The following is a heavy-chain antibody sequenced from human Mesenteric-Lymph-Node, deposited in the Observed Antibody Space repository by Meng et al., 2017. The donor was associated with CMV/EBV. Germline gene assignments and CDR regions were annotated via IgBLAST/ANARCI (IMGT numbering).Heavy chain of an antibody. J-gene: IGHJ3*02. D-gene: IGHD3-10*01. CDR2: VYRSGST. CDR1: GYSVSSDSY. Sequence: SETLSLTCSVSGYSVSSDSYWGWSRQPPGKGLDWFGTVYRSGSTYSNPSLKSRVTISVDTSKNKFSLKLSSVTAADTAVYYCARISGGSPVNAFDIWGQGAMVTVSS. CDR3: ARISGGSPVNAFDI. V-gene: IGHV4-38-2*02.